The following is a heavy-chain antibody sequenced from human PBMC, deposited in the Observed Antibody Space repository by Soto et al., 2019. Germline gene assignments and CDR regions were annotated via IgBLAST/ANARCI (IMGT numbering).Heavy chain of an antibody. V-gene: IGHV3-23*01. CDR2: ISGSGGIT. D-gene: IGHD3-22*01. CDR1: GFTFSSYA. Sequence: GGSLKISCAASGFTFSSYAMSWVRQAPGKGQEWVSAISGSGGITYYADSVKGRFTVGRDTCENTRYLQMSSLRAEDTAVYYCATAKEYYSDRRGYHFYFDYWHQGTLGTVAS. J-gene: IGHJ4*02. CDR3: ATAKEYYSDRRGYHFYFDY.